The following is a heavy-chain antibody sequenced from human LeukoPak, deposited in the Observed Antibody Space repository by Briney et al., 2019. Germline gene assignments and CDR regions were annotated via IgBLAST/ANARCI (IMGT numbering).Heavy chain of an antibody. CDR2: IYYSGST. CDR3: ARLDYLYYFDY. V-gene: IGHV4-39*01. J-gene: IGHJ4*02. Sequence: GSLRLSCAASGFTFSSYSMNWVRQAPGKGLEWIGSIYYSGSTYYNPSLKSRVTISVDTSKNQFSLKLSSVTAADTAVYYCARLDYLYYFDYWGQGTLVTVPS. D-gene: IGHD3-16*01. CDR1: GFTFSSYSMN.